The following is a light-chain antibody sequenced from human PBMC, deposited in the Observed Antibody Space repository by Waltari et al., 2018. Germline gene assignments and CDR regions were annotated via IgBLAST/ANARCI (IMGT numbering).Light chain of an antibody. V-gene: IGLV2-14*01. CDR3: SSYTSSSTWV. CDR1: SSDAGGYNS. J-gene: IGLJ3*02. Sequence: QSALTQPASVSGSPGQSITISCTGTSSDAGGYNSVSWYQQHPGKAPKVMIYDVSKRPSGVSNRFSGSKSGNTASLTISGLQAEDEADYYCSSYTSSSTWVFGGGTKLTVL. CDR2: DVS.